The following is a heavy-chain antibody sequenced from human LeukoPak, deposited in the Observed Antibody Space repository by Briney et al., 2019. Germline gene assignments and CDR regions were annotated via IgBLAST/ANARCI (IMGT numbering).Heavy chain of an antibody. CDR3: ARSPTKRVTEDY. Sequence: PSETLSLTCTVSGYSISSGYYWGWIRQPPGKGLEWIGQIFHSGSTSYSPSLKSRVTISLDKSKNQFSLKLTPVTAADTAVYYCARSPTKRVTEDYWGHGILVTVSS. J-gene: IGHJ4*01. V-gene: IGHV4-38-2*02. D-gene: IGHD1-14*01. CDR2: IFHSGST. CDR1: GYSISSGYY.